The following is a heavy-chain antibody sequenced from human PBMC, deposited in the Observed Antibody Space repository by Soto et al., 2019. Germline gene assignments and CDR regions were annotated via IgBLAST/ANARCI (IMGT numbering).Heavy chain of an antibody. CDR2: ISYDGSNK. D-gene: IGHD4-4*01. V-gene: IGHV3-30-3*01. CDR1: GFTFSSYA. J-gene: IGHJ2*01. Sequence: QVQLVESGGGVVQPGRSLRLSCAASGFTFSSYAMHWFRQVPGKGLEWVAVISYDGSNKDYADSVKGRFTISRDNSKNTLYRQMNSLRAEDTAVYYCARPLWRDDYNWGYCDLWCRGTLVTVSS. CDR3: ARPLWRDDYNWGYCDL.